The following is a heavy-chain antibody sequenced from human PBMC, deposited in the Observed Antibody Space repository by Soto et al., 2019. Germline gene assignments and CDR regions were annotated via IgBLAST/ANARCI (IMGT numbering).Heavy chain of an antibody. CDR2: IYHSGST. CDR1: GGSFSSSNW. V-gene: IGHV4-4*02. J-gene: IGHJ6*02. CDR3: ARDEQLIYYVIDV. D-gene: IGHD2-2*01. Sequence: GSLTLTWAVSGGSFSSSNWGSWVRQPPGEGKGSQGVIYHSGSTNYNPSLKSRVTISVDKSKNHFSLKLSSVNAADPAVYYCARDEQLIYYVIDVWGQGTMVTVSS.